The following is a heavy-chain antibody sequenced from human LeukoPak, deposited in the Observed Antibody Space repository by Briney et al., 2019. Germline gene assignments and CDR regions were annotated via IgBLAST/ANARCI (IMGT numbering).Heavy chain of an antibody. CDR2: IYYSGST. Sequence: KPSETLSLTCAVSGGSLTGYFWTWIRQPPGKGLEWIGYIYYSGSTTYNPSLRSRVTISVDTSKNQFSLKLSSVTAADTAMYYCARFYYFDASGWFDPWGQGTPVTVSS. CDR1: GGSLTGYF. J-gene: IGHJ5*02. V-gene: IGHV4-59*01. D-gene: IGHD3-22*01. CDR3: ARFYYFDASGWFDP.